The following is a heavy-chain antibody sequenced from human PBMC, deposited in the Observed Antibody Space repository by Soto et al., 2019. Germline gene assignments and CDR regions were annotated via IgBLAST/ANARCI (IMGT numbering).Heavy chain of an antibody. CDR1: GYTFTSYG. D-gene: IGHD3-22*01. CDR3: ARETYYYDSSGYPLSNAFDI. Sequence: ASVKVSCKASGYTFTSYGISWVRQAPGQGLEWMGWVSAYNGNTNYAQKLQGRVTMTTDTSTSTAYMELRSLRSDDTAVYYCARETYYYDSSGYPLSNAFDIWGQGTMVTVSS. V-gene: IGHV1-18*04. CDR2: VSAYNGNT. J-gene: IGHJ3*02.